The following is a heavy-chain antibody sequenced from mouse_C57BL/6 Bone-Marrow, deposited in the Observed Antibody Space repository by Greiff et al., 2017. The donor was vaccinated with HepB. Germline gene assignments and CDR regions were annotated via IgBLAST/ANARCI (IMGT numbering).Heavy chain of an antibody. CDR3: TRGGDYYGISPFDY. J-gene: IGHJ2*01. D-gene: IGHD1-1*01. CDR1: GYTFTDYE. Sequence: QVQLKESGAELVRPGASVTLSCKASGYTFTDYEMHWVKQTPVHGLEWIGAIDPETGGTDYNQKFKGKAILTADKSSSTAYMELRSLTSEDSAVYYCTRGGDYYGISPFDYWGQGTTLTVAS. CDR2: IDPETGGT. V-gene: IGHV1-15*01.